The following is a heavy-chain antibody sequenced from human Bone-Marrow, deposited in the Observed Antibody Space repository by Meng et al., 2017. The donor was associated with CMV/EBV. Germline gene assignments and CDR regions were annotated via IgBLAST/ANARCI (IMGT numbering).Heavy chain of an antibody. J-gene: IGHJ4*02. V-gene: IGHV3-23*01. Sequence: ASGVTFSSCAMHWVRQAPGKGLEWVSTISGSGGGTYYADSVKGRFTISRDNSKSTLYLQMNSLRADDTAVYYCAKGERVTTSPFDYWGQGTLVTVSS. CDR3: AKGERVTTSPFDY. CDR1: GVTFSSCA. CDR2: ISGSGGGT. D-gene: IGHD4-17*01.